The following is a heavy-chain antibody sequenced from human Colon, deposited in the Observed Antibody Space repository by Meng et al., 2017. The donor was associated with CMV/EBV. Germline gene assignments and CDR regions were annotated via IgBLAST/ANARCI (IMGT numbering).Heavy chain of an antibody. Sequence: ASVKVSCKASGYTFNSYGISWVPQAPGQGLEWMGWISAYNDNTNYAQKLQGRVTMTTDTSTSTAYMELRSLRSDDTAVYYCALAITMVRGVIITGEYFQHWGQGTLVTVSS. CDR2: ISAYNDNT. V-gene: IGHV1-18*01. CDR1: GYTFNSYG. CDR3: ALAITMVRGVIITGEYFQH. J-gene: IGHJ1*01. D-gene: IGHD3-10*01.